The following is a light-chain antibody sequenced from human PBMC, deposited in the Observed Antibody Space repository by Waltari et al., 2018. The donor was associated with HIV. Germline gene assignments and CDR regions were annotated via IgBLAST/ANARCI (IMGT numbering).Light chain of an antibody. CDR3: QQYGSSPQT. J-gene: IGKJ1*01. Sequence: VLTQSPGTLSLSPGDRATLSCSASQSVSSTYLAWYQQKPGQAPRLLIYGASSRATGIPDRFSGSGSGTDFTLTVSRLEPEDFAVYYCQQYGSSPQTFGQGTKVEIK. CDR2: GAS. V-gene: IGKV3-20*01. CDR1: QSVSSTY.